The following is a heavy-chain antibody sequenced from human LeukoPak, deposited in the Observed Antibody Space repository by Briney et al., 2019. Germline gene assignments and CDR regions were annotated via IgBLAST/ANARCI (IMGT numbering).Heavy chain of an antibody. CDR2: ISPDSGYI. CDR1: GFTFSSHS. D-gene: IGHD6-13*01. Sequence: GGSLRLSCAASGFTFSSHSLMWVRQAPGKGLEWVSSISPDSGYIYYADSVKGRFTISRDNAENSLFLQMNSLGAEDTAVYYCAPFSAVTHYYFDYGGQGTLVTVS. J-gene: IGHJ4*02. V-gene: IGHV3-21*01. CDR3: APFSAVTHYYFDY.